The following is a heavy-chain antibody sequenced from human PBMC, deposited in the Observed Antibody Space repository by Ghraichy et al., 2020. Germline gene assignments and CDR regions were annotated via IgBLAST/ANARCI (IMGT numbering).Heavy chain of an antibody. D-gene: IGHD5-18*01. V-gene: IGHV4-59*01. Sequence: SETLSLTCTVSGGSISSYYWSWIRQPPGKGLEWIGYIYYSGGTNYNPSLKSRVTISVDTSKNQFSLKLSSVTAADTAVYYCAKGGWIQPGHWGQGTLVTVSS. CDR3: AKGGWIQPGH. J-gene: IGHJ4*02. CDR1: GGSISSYY. CDR2: IYYSGGT.